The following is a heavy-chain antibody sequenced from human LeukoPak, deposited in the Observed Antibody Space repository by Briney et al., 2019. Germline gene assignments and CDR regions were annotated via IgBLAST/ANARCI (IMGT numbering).Heavy chain of an antibody. V-gene: IGHV4-59*08. Sequence: PSETPSPTFVVSGVSISRHPWSWIRQPPGVGPQWNGFVYNSGSTDYNPSLKGRVTISADTSKNQFSLKLSSVTASDTAVYYCATNAGPAALNVIDIWGLGTMVTVSS. D-gene: IGHD2-2*01. CDR2: VYNSGST. J-gene: IGHJ3*02. CDR1: GVSISRHP. CDR3: ATNAGPAALNVIDI.